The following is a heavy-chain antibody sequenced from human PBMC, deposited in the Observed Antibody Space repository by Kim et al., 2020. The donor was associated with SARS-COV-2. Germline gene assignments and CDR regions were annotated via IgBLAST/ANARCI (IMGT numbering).Heavy chain of an antibody. Sequence: ASVKVSCKVSGYTLTELSMHWARQAPGKGLEWMGGFDPEDGETIYAQKFQGRVTMTEDTSTDTAYMELSSLRSEDTAVYYCATEPHDYGSGSYYKSWFDPWGQGTLVTVSS. D-gene: IGHD3-10*01. CDR1: GYTLTELS. CDR3: ATEPHDYGSGSYYKSWFDP. J-gene: IGHJ5*02. CDR2: FDPEDGET. V-gene: IGHV1-24*01.